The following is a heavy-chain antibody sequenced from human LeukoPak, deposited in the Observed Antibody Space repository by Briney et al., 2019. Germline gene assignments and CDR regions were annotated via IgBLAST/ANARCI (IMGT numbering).Heavy chain of an antibody. CDR3: AVAAGTEEIDFVY. Sequence: ASVKVSCKASGYTFTSYYMHWVRQAPGQGLEWMGIINPSGGSTTYAQKFQGRVTMTRDTSTSTVYMELSSLRSEDTAVYYCAVAAGTEEIDFVYWGQGTLVTVSS. J-gene: IGHJ4*02. CDR2: INPSGGST. CDR1: GYTFTSYY. D-gene: IGHD6-13*01. V-gene: IGHV1-46*01.